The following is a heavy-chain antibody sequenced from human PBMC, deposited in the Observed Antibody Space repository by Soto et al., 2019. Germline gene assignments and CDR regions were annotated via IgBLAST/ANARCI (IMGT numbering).Heavy chain of an antibody. CDR1: GFTFISYD. CDR3: ARAIRPGVVRGVITEIAY. V-gene: IGHV3-13*01. J-gene: IGHJ4*02. Sequence: PGGSLRLSCAASGFTFISYDMHWVRQATGKGLEWVSAIGTAGDTYYPGSVKGRFTISRENAKNSLYLQMNSLRAGDTAVYYCARAIRPGVVRGVITEIAYWGQGTLVTVSS. D-gene: IGHD3-10*01. CDR2: IGTAGDT.